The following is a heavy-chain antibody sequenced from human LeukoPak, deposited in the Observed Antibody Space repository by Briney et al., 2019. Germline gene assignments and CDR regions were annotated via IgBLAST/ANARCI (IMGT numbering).Heavy chain of an antibody. Sequence: AASVKASCKASGYTFTGYYMHWVRQAPGQGLEWMGRINPNSGGTNYAQKFQGRVTMTRDTSISTAYMELSRLRSDDTAVYYCAREQATVTARDYYYYLDVWGKGNTVTVSS. CDR1: GYTFTGYY. V-gene: IGHV1-2*06. CDR2: INPNSGGT. CDR3: AREQATVTARDYYYYLDV. D-gene: IGHD4-11*01. J-gene: IGHJ6*03.